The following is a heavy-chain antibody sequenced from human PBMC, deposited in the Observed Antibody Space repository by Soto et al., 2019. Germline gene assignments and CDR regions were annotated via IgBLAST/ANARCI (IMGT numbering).Heavy chain of an antibody. CDR3: ARILYYYDSSGYFDY. D-gene: IGHD3-22*01. CDR1: GGSISSGGYY. V-gene: IGHV4-31*03. J-gene: IGHJ4*02. Sequence: PSETLSLTCTVSGGSISSGGYYWSWIRQHPGKGLEWIGYIYYSGSTYYNPSLKSRVTISVDTSKNQFSLKLSSVTAADTAVYYCARILYYYDSSGYFDYWGQGTLVTVSS. CDR2: IYYSGST.